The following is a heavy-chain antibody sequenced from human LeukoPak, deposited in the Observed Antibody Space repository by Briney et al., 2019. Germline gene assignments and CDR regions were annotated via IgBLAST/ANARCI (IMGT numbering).Heavy chain of an antibody. V-gene: IGHV3-74*01. CDR3: GSSVSAPY. CDR2: INSDGSRT. D-gene: IGHD2-21*02. Sequence: AGGSLRLSCAASGFTFSNYWMHWVRQAPGKRLVWVSRINSDGSRTNYADSVKGRFTISRDNAKNTLYLRMNSLRAEDTAVYYCGSSVSAPYWGQGTLVTVSS. J-gene: IGHJ4*02. CDR1: GFTFSNYW.